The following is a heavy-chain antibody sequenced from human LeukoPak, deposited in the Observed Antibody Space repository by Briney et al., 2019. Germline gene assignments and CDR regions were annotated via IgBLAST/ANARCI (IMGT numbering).Heavy chain of an antibody. V-gene: IGHV1-46*03. CDR2: INPSGGST. Sequence: ASVKVSCKASGYTFTSYYMHWVRQAPGQGLEWMGIINPSGGSTSYAQTFQGRVTMTRDTSTSTVYMELSSLRSEDTAVYYCARGQYYDFWSGYSFAAFDIWGQGTMVTVSS. CDR3: ARGQYYDFWSGYSFAAFDI. J-gene: IGHJ3*02. CDR1: GYTFTSYY. D-gene: IGHD3-3*01.